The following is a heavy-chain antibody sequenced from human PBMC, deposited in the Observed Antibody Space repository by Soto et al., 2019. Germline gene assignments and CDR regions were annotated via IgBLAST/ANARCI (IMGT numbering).Heavy chain of an antibody. Sequence: ASVKGSWKVSGYTQTEVSMHWVRQAPGKGLEWMGGFDPEDGETIYAQKFQGRVTMTEDTSTDTAYMELSSLRSEDTAVYYCWAGYYYYGMDVWGQGTTVTVSS. CDR3: WAGYYYYGMDV. J-gene: IGHJ6*02. CDR2: FDPEDGET. V-gene: IGHV1-24*01. CDR1: GYTQTEVS.